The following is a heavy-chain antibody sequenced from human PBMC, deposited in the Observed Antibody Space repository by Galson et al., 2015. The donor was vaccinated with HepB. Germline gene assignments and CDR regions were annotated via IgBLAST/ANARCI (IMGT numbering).Heavy chain of an antibody. CDR2: INSRGST. CDR3: ARERVGGDFDH. V-gene: IGHV4-59*12. Sequence: ETLSLTCTVSGGTLRSYLWTWIRQPPGKGLEWVGYINSRGSTDYNPSLKSRVSISVDTSKKQFSLRLSSVTAADTAVYYCARERVGGDFDHWGQGTPVTVSS. CDR1: GGTLRSYL. D-gene: IGHD2-2*01. J-gene: IGHJ4*02.